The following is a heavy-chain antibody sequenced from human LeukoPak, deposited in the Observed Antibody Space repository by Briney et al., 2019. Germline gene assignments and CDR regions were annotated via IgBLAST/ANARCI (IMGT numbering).Heavy chain of an antibody. CDR1: GFTFSNAW. V-gene: IGHV3-74*01. CDR3: ARVFYYGSGTYYNDY. Sequence: GGSLRLSCAASGFTFSNAWTSWVRQAPGKGLVWVSRIKTDGSSTTYADSVRGRFTISRDNAKNTLYLQMNSLRAEDTAVYFCARVFYYGSGTYYNDYWGQGTLVTVSS. CDR2: IKTDGSST. J-gene: IGHJ4*02. D-gene: IGHD3-10*01.